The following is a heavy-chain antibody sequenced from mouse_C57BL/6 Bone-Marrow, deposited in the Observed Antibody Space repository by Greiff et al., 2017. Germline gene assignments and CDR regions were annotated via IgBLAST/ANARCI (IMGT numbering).Heavy chain of an antibody. CDR3: ARRLLRSWYFDV. CDR2: IYPGDGDT. Sequence: VQLQQSGAELVKPGASVKISCKASGYAFSSYWMNWVKQRPGKGLEWIGQIYPGDGDTNYNGKFKGKATLTADKSSSTAYMQLSSLTSEDSAVYFCARRLLRSWYFDVWGTGTTVTVSS. J-gene: IGHJ1*03. V-gene: IGHV1-80*01. D-gene: IGHD1-1*01. CDR1: GYAFSSYW.